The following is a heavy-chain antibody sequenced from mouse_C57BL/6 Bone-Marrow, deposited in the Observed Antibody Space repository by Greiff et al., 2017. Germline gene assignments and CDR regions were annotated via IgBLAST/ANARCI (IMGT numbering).Heavy chain of an antibody. V-gene: IGHV1-64*01. Sequence: QVQLQQPGAELVKPGASVKLSCKASGYTFTSYWMHWVKQRPGQGLEWIGMIHPNSGSTNYNEKFKSKATLTVGKTSSTAYMQLSSLTSEDSTVNYCARTSAVVATFDYWGQGTTLTVAS. CDR1: GYTFTSYW. J-gene: IGHJ2*01. CDR2: IHPNSGST. CDR3: ARTSAVVATFDY. D-gene: IGHD1-1*01.